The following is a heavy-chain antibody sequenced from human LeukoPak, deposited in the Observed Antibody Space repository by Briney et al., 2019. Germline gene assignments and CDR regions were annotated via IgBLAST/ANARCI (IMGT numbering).Heavy chain of an antibody. CDR2: INLMFEVP. CDR1: GGTFSSYA. Sequence: SVKVSCKASGGTFSSYAISWVRQAPGQGLEWMGWINLMFEVPNYAQKFQGRVTITADKSTRTAYMEVSSLTSEDTAVYYCARGVVVTATQYYYYAMDAWGQGTTVTVSS. D-gene: IGHD2-15*01. J-gene: IGHJ6*02. CDR3: ARGVVVTATQYYYYAMDA. V-gene: IGHV1-69*17.